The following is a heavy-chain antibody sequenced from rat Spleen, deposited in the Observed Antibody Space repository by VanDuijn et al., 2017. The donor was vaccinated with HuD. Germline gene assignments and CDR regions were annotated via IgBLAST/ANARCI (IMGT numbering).Heavy chain of an antibody. J-gene: IGHJ1*01. D-gene: IGHD2-2*01. CDR2: INWGGSST. CDR3: TRAGYLRDWYFDF. V-gene: IGHV5-29*01. Sequence: EVQLVESGGGLVQPGRSLKLSCAASGFTFDDYGMAWVRQAPKNGLEWVASINWGGSSTYYSDNVKGRFTISRDNAKNALYLQMDNLRSEDTATYYCTRAGYLRDWYFDFWGPGTMVTVSS. CDR1: GFTFDDYG.